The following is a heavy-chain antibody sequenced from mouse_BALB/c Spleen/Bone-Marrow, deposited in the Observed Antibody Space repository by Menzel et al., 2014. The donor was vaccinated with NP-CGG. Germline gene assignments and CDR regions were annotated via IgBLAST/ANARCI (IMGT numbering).Heavy chain of an antibody. V-gene: IGHV1-77*01. Sequence: VQLQQSGADLAQPGASVKLSCTASGYTFTDYYINWVNQRTGQGLEWIGEIYPGSGNTYYNEKFKGKATLTADKSSSTAYMQLSSLTSEDSAVYFCAREGDPGAWFAYWGQGTPVTVSA. CDR3: AREGDPGAWFAY. J-gene: IGHJ3*01. D-gene: IGHD3-3*01. CDR2: IYPGSGNT. CDR1: GYTFTDYY.